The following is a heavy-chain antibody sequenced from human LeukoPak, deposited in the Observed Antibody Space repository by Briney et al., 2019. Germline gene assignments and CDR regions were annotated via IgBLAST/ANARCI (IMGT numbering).Heavy chain of an antibody. J-gene: IGHJ3*02. Sequence: SETLSLTCTVSGGSISSYYWSWFRQPPGKGLEWIGYIYYSGSTNYNPSLKSRVTISVDTSKNQFSLKLSSVTAADTAVYYCARDRGIAVGRAFDIWGQGTMVTVSS. CDR2: IYYSGST. CDR1: GGSISSYY. D-gene: IGHD6-19*01. CDR3: ARDRGIAVGRAFDI. V-gene: IGHV4-59*01.